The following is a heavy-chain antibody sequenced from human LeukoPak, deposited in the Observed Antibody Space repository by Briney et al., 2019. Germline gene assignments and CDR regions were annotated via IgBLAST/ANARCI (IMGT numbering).Heavy chain of an antibody. Sequence: GGSLRLSCAASGFTFSSYAMSWVRQAPGKGLEWVSAISGSGGSTYYADSVKGRLTISRDNSKNTLYLQMNSLRAEDTAVYYCAKISGSSWYEGFFDYWGQGTLVTVSS. V-gene: IGHV3-23*01. J-gene: IGHJ4*02. D-gene: IGHD6-13*01. CDR2: ISGSGGST. CDR1: GFTFSSYA. CDR3: AKISGSSWYEGFFDY.